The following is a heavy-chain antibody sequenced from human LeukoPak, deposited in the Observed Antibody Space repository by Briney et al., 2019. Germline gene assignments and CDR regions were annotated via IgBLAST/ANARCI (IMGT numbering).Heavy chain of an antibody. CDR1: GFTFSSYE. Sequence: PGGSLRLSCAASGFTFSSYEMNWVRQAPGKGLEWVSYISSSGGTIYYADSVKGRFTISRDNAKNSLYLQMNSLRAEDKAVYYCAELGITMIGGVWGKGTTVTISS. CDR3: AELGITMIGGV. D-gene: IGHD3-10*02. V-gene: IGHV3-48*03. CDR2: ISSSGGTI. J-gene: IGHJ6*04.